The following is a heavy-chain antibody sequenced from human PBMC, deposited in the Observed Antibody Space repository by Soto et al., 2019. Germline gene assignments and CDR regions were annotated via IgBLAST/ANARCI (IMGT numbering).Heavy chain of an antibody. CDR2: IKQDGSEK. J-gene: IGHJ6*02. CDR1: GFTFSSYW. Sequence: EVQLVESGGGLVQPGGSLRLSCAASGFTFSSYWMSWVRQAPGKGLEWVANIKQDGSEKYYVDSVKGRFTISRDNAKNSLYLQMNSLRAEDTAVYYCARDIRSDWTTFRPRQLSPTVHGMDVWGQGTTVTVSS. D-gene: IGHD2-21*01. V-gene: IGHV3-7*05. CDR3: ARDIRSDWTTFRPRQLSPTVHGMDV.